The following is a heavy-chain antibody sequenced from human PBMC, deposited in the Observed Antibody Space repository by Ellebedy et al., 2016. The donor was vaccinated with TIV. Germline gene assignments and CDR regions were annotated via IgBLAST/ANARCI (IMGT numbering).Heavy chain of an antibody. D-gene: IGHD1-26*01. CDR2: IRSKAYGGTT. CDR3: TRYVWELLFFDY. Sequence: GESLKISXTASGFTFGDYAMSWFRQAPGKGLEWVGFIRSKAYGGTTEYAASVKGRFTISRDDSKSIAYLQMNSLKTEDTAVYYCTRYVWELLFFDYWGQGTLVTVSS. V-gene: IGHV3-49*03. CDR1: GFTFGDYA. J-gene: IGHJ4*02.